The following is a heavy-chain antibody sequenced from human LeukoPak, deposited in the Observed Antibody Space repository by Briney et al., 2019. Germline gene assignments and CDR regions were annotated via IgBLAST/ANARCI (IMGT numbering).Heavy chain of an antibody. V-gene: IGHV3-7*01. D-gene: IGHD3-22*01. J-gene: IGHJ3*02. CDR3: AREKDYYDSSGYSLTRLDAFDI. CDR1: GFTFSSYW. CDR2: IKQDGSEK. Sequence: PGGSLRLSCAASGFTFSSYWMSWVRQAPGKGLEWVANIKQDGSEKYYVDSVKGRFTISRDNAKNSLYLQMNSLRAEDTAVYYCAREKDYYDSSGYSLTRLDAFDIWGQGTMVTVSS.